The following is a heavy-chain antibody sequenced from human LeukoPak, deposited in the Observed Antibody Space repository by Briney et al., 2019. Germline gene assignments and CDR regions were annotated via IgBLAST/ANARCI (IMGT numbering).Heavy chain of an antibody. D-gene: IGHD2-2*01. CDR1: GGSISSAGYY. CDR2: IYFPGTT. CDR3: ARADCSTTSCPMDV. Sequence: PAETLSLTCAVSGGSISSAGYYWTWIRQPPGKGLEWIGYIYFPGTTNYNPSLKSRVIMSVDTSNNQFSLRLTSVTAADTAVYYCARADCSTTSCPMDVWGQGTTVTVSS. V-gene: IGHV4-61*08. J-gene: IGHJ6*02.